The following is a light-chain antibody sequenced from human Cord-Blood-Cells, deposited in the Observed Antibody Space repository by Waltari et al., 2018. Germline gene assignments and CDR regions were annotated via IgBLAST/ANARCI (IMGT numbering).Light chain of an antibody. Sequence: EIVLTQSPATLSLSPGVRATLSCRASQSVSSYLAWYQQKPGQAPRLLIYDASNRATGIPARFSGSGSGTDFTLTISSLEPEDFAVYYCQQRSNWPLTFGGGTKWRSN. J-gene: IGKJ4*01. CDR2: DAS. V-gene: IGKV3-11*01. CDR1: QSVSSY. CDR3: QQRSNWPLT.